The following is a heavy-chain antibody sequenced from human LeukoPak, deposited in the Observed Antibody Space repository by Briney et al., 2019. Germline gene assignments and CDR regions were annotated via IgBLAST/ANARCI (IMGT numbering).Heavy chain of an antibody. V-gene: IGHV1-46*01. CDR2: INPSGGST. CDR1: GYTFTSYY. J-gene: IGHJ4*02. D-gene: IGHD4-17*01. Sequence: ASGKVSCKTSGYTFTSYYIHWVRQAPGQGLEWMGIINPSGGSTSYAQKFQGRVTMTRDTSTSTVYMYLSSLSSEDTAVYYCARDSLYGVVDYWGQGTLVTVSS. CDR3: ARDSLYGVVDY.